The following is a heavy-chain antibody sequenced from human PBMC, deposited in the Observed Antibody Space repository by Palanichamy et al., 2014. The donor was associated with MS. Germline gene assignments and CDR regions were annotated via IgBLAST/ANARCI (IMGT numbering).Heavy chain of an antibody. J-gene: IGHJ4*02. CDR1: GGSISSSSYY. D-gene: IGHD1-14*01. Sequence: QLQLQESGPGLVKPSETLSLTCTVSGGSISSSSYYWGWIRQSPGKGLEWIGNIYYTGSTNYSPSLKSRVTISVDTSKNQFSLKLSSVTAADTAVYYCATHKRNPQFPDYFDYWGQGSLVTVSS. V-gene: IGHV4-39*01. CDR3: ATHKRNPQFPDYFDY. CDR2: IYYTGST.